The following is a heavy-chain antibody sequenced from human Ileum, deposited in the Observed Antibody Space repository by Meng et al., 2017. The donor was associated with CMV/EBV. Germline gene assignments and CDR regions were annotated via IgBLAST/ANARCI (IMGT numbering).Heavy chain of an antibody. V-gene: IGHV3-74*01. D-gene: IGHD3-3*01. J-gene: IGHJ5*02. CDR3: ARVATLSTIPWFDP. Sequence: SGFTFSDYWMPWVRQAPGKGLVCVSRIDYDGSSATYADSVKGRFTISRDNAKNTLYLQMNSLTAEDTAVYYCARVATLSTIPWFDPWGQGTLVTVSS. CDR2: IDYDGSSA. CDR1: GFTFSDYW.